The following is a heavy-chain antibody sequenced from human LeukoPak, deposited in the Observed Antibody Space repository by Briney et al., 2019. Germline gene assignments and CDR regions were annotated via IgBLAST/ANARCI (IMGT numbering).Heavy chain of an antibody. CDR3: ARVSLMIMFGGVIVRTPQYGMDV. J-gene: IGHJ6*02. Sequence: SETLSLTCTVSGGSISSYYWSWIRQPPGKGLEWIGYIYYSGSTNYNPSLKSRVTISVDMSKNQFSLKLSSVTAADTAVYYCARVSLMIMFGGVIVRTPQYGMDVWGQGTTVTVSS. V-gene: IGHV4-59*01. CDR1: GGSISSYY. CDR2: IYYSGST. D-gene: IGHD3-16*02.